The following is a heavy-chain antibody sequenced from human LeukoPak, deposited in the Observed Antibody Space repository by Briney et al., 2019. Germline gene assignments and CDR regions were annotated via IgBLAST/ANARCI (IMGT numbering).Heavy chain of an antibody. D-gene: IGHD6-19*01. J-gene: IGHJ4*02. V-gene: IGHV3-11*04. CDR2: ISGTGLTI. CDR3: ARDIFTVAGAVDY. CDR1: GFTFSDYY. Sequence: GGSLRLSCAASGFTFSDYYMSWIRQAPGKGLEWVSYISGTGLTIYYADSVKGRFTISRDNAKNSLYLQMNSLRAEDTSVYYCARDIFTVAGAVDYWGQGTLVTVSS.